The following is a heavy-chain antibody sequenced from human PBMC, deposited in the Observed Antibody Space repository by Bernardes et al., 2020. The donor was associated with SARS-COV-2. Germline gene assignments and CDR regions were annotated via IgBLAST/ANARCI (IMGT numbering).Heavy chain of an antibody. V-gene: IGHV3-30-3*01. J-gene: IGHJ4*02. CDR2: ISYDGSNK. D-gene: IGHD4-17*01. Sequence: GGSLRLSCAASGFTFSSYAMHWVRQAPGKGLEWVAVISYDGSNKYYADSVKGRFTISRDNSKNTLYLQMNSLRAEDTAVYYCASGGANWGFHDYGDYEKYFDYWGQGTLVTVSS. CDR3: ASGGANWGFHDYGDYEKYFDY. CDR1: GFTFSSYA.